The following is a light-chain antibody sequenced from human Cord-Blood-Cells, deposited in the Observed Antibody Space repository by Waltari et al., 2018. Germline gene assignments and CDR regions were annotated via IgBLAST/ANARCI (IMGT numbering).Light chain of an antibody. CDR1: SSDVGGYNY. J-gene: IGLJ2*01. Sequence: QSALTQPPSASGSPGQSVTISCTGTSSDVGGYNYVSWYQQPPGNPPKLMIYEVIRRPSGLPDRFSGSKSGNTASLTVAGLQAEDEADYYCSSYAGSNNVVFGGGTKLTVL. CDR2: EVI. V-gene: IGLV2-8*01. CDR3: SSYAGSNNVV.